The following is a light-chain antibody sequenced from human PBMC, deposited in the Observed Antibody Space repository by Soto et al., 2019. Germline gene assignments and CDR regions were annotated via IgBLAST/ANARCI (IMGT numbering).Light chain of an antibody. CDR2: DAS. CDR3: QQRSNWPRT. V-gene: IGKV3-11*01. Sequence: EIVLTQSPATLSLSPGERATLSCRASQSVSSYLAWYQQKPGQAPGLLIHDASNRATGIPARFSGSGSGTDFTLTISSLEPEDFAVYYCQQRSNWPRTFGQGTKVEIK. J-gene: IGKJ1*01. CDR1: QSVSSY.